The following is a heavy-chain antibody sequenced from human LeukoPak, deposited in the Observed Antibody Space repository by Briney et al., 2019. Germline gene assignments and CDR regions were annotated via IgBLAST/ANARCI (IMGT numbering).Heavy chain of an antibody. CDR1: GFTFSSYS. Sequence: PGGSLRPSCAASGFTFSSYSMNWVRQAPGKGLEWVSSISSSSSYIYYADSVKGRFTISRDNAKNSLYLQMNSLRAEDTAVYYCAKDHFDYWGQGTLVTVSS. CDR2: ISSSSSYI. J-gene: IGHJ4*02. V-gene: IGHV3-21*01. CDR3: AKDHFDY.